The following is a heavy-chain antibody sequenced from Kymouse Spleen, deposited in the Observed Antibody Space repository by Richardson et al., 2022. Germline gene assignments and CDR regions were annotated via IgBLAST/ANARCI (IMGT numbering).Heavy chain of an antibody. D-gene: IGHD1-26*01. V-gene: IGHV3-21*03. Sequence: EVQLVESGGGLVKPGGSLRLSCAASGFTFSSYSMNWVRQAPGKGLEWVSSISSSSSYIYYADSVKGRFTISRDNAKNSLYLQMNSLRAEDTAVYYCARAYSGSYYYFDYWGQGTLVTVSS. CDR3: ARAYSGSYYYFDY. J-gene: IGHJ4*02. CDR2: ISSSSSYI. CDR1: GFTFSSYS.